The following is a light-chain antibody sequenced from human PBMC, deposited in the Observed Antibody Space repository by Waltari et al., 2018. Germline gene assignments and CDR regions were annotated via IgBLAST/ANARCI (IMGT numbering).Light chain of an antibody. CDR2: EVT. J-gene: IGLJ2*01. CDR3: SSYVGSDDLV. CDR1: STDVATS. V-gene: IGLV2-8*01. Sequence: QSALTQPPSASGSPGQSVTISCTGPSTDVATSVAWYQQRPGKAPRLLIYEVTRRPTGVPERFSGSRSGNTASLTVSGLQDDDEGDYYCSSYVGSDDLVIGGGTRLAVI.